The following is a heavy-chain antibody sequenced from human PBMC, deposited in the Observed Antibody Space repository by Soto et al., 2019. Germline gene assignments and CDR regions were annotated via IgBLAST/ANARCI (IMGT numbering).Heavy chain of an antibody. D-gene: IGHD3-22*01. CDR2: IWYDGSNK. J-gene: IGHJ4*02. Sequence: SLRLSCAASGFTFSSYGMHWVRQAPGKGLEWVAVIWYDGSNKYYADSVKGRFTISRDNSKNTLYLQMNSLRAEDTAVYYCARGNKDYYDSSGSDPSFDYWGQGTLVTVSS. V-gene: IGHV3-33*01. CDR1: GFTFSSYG. CDR3: ARGNKDYYDSSGSDPSFDY.